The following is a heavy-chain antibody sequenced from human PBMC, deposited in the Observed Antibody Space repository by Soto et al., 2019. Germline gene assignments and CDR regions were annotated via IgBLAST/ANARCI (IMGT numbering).Heavy chain of an antibody. J-gene: IGHJ4*02. D-gene: IGHD6-19*01. V-gene: IGHV4-59*08. CDR2: NDYSGNT. Sequence: QVHLQESGPGLVRPSETLSLTCAVSSYSISSYYWSWIRQSPGKGLECIGYNDYSGNTNYNPSLKSRVTISGDTSKHQFSLRLSSVTAAYTAVYYCARAVGDPLYYLDYWGQGTMVTVSS. CDR3: ARAVGDPLYYLDY. CDR1: SYSISSYY.